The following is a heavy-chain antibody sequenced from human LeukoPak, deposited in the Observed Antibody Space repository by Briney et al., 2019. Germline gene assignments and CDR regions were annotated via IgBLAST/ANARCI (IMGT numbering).Heavy chain of an antibody. V-gene: IGHV5-51*01. CDR3: ATSLLVGSHVTPLDY. Sequence: GESLKISCKGSGYSFTSYWIGWVRQMPGKGLEWMGIIYPGDSDTRYSPSFQGQVTISADKSISTAYLQWSSLKASDTAMYYCATSLLVGSHVTPLDYWGQGTLVTVSS. D-gene: IGHD1-26*01. CDR1: GYSFTSYW. J-gene: IGHJ4*02. CDR2: IYPGDSDT.